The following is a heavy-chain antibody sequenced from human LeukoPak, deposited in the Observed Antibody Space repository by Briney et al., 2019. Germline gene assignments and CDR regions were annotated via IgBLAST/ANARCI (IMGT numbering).Heavy chain of an antibody. J-gene: IGHJ4*02. CDR2: IYYSGST. CDR3: ARGSRELYYYDY. CDR1: GGSISSYY. V-gene: IGHV4-59*01. Sequence: SETLSLTCTVSGGSISSYYWSWIRQPPGKGLEWIGYIYYSGSTKYNPSLKSRVTISVDASKTQFSLKLNSVTAADTAVYYCARGSRELYYYDYWGQGTLVTVSS. D-gene: IGHD1-7*01.